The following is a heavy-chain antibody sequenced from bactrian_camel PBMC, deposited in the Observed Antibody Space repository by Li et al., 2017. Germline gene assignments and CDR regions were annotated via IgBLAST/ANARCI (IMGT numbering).Heavy chain of an antibody. J-gene: IGHJ6*01. Sequence: HVQLVESGGGSVQPGGSLRLSCAASGHTAPYCLGWFRQAPGKQREGVAAVDSTGATSVADVVKGRFTVSLDNAKNILYLQMNSLTPEDTAVYYCASSGGFCYTLTAADTVDFGIRGQGTQVTVS. CDR1: GHTAPYC. V-gene: IGHV3S53*01. CDR3: ASSGGFCYTLTAADTVDFGI. CDR2: VDSTGAT. D-gene: IGHD2*01.